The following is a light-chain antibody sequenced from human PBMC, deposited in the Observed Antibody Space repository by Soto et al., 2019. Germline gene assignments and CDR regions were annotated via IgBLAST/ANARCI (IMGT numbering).Light chain of an antibody. CDR1: QSVRSDY. CDR3: QQYGNSPLT. Sequence: EIMLTQSPVTLSLSPGERATLSCRASQSVRSDYFAWYQQKPGQAPRVIIFGVSTRATGIPDRFSGSGSRTDFTLTISRLEPEDFALYYCQQYGNSPLTFGGGTKVDI. CDR2: GVS. J-gene: IGKJ4*01. V-gene: IGKV3-20*01.